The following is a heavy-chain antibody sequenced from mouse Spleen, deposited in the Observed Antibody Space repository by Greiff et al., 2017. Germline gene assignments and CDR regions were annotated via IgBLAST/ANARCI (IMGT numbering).Heavy chain of an antibody. D-gene: IGHD1-1*01. V-gene: IGHV14-4*01. CDR3: TLDYYGSSHYAMDY. CDR1: GFNIKDDY. CDR2: IDPENGDT. J-gene: IGHJ4*01. Sequence: EVQLQQSGAELVRPGASVKLSCTASGFNIKDDYMHWVKQRPEQGLEWIGWIDPENGDTEYASKFKGKATITADTSSNTAYLQLSSLTSEDTAVYYCTLDYYGSSHYAMDYWGQGTSVTVSS.